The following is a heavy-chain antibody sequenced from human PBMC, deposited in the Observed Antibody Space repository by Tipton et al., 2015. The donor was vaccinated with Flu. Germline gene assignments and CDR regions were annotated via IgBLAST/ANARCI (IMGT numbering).Heavy chain of an antibody. CDR2: INHSGST. CDR3: ARGGGITMIVEAHY. Sequence: TLSLTCAVYGGSFSGYYWSWIRQPPGKGLEWIGEINHSGSTNYNPSLKSRVTISVDTSKNQFSLKLSSVTAADTAVYYCARGGGITMIVEAHYWGQGTLVTVSS. CDR1: GGSFSGYY. V-gene: IGHV4-34*01. D-gene: IGHD3-22*01. J-gene: IGHJ4*02.